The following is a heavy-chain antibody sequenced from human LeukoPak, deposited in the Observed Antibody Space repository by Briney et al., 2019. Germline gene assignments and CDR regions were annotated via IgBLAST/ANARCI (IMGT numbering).Heavy chain of an antibody. CDR3: ARGGSSSFDY. V-gene: IGHV3-53*01. CDR1: EFSVGSNY. CDR2: IYSGGST. D-gene: IGHD3-10*01. J-gene: IGHJ4*02. Sequence: GGSLRLSCAASEFSVGSNYMTWARQAPGKGLEWVSLIYSGGSTYYADSVKGRFTISRDNSKNTLYLQMNSLRAEDTAVYYCARGGSSSFDYWGQGTLVTVSS.